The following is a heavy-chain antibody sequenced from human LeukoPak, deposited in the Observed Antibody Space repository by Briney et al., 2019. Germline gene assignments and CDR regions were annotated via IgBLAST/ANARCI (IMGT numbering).Heavy chain of an antibody. CDR3: ARGAARMVEMGIMISFEY. J-gene: IGHJ4*02. D-gene: IGHD5-24*01. CDR1: GFTFSSYA. V-gene: IGHV3-30*04. Sequence: GGSLRLSCAASGFTFSSYAMHWVRQAPGKGLEWVAVISYDGSHKKYADSVKGRFTISRVNSQKTLYLQMNSLRAEDAAVYYCARGAARMVEMGIMISFEYWGQGTLITVSS. CDR2: ISYDGSHK.